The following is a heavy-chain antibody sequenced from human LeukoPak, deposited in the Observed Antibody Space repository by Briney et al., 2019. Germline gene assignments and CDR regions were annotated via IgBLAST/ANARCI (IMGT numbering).Heavy chain of an antibody. CDR1: GYTFASYG. CDR2: ISAYNGNT. CDR3: ARDHPSGGYNNLGNFDY. V-gene: IGHV1-18*01. J-gene: IGHJ4*02. D-gene: IGHD5-24*01. Sequence: ASVKVSCKASGYTFASYGISWVRQAPGQGLEWMGWISAYNGNTNYAQKLQGRITMSRDTSTSTVYMELSSLRSEDTAVYYCARDHPSGGYNNLGNFDYWGQGTLVTVSS.